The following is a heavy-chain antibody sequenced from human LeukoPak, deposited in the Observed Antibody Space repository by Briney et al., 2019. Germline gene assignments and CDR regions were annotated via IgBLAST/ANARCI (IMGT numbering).Heavy chain of an antibody. CDR2: IRYDGNNK. CDR3: ANGPHYNILTGYYKVRSHLDY. Sequence: GGSLRLSCGASGITFGNYGMHWVRQAPGKGLEWVAFIRYDGNNKHYADSVKGRFTISRDNSKSTLYLQMNSLRPEDTAVYYCANGPHYNILTGYYKVRSHLDYWGQGTLVTVSS. CDR1: GITFGNYG. D-gene: IGHD3-9*01. J-gene: IGHJ4*02. V-gene: IGHV3-30*02.